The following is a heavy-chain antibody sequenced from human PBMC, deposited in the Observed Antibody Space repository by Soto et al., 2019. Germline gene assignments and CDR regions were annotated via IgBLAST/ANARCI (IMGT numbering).Heavy chain of an antibody. V-gene: IGHV1-69*13. CDR3: ARDGGVYYDFWSGYYTIDY. Sequence: SVKVSCKASGGTFSSYAISWVRQAPGQGLEWMGGIIPIFGTANYAQKFQGRVTITADESTSTAYMELSSLRSEDTAVYYCARDGGVYYDFWSGYYTIDYWGQGTLVTSPQ. D-gene: IGHD3-3*01. CDR2: IIPIFGTA. J-gene: IGHJ4*02. CDR1: GGTFSSYA.